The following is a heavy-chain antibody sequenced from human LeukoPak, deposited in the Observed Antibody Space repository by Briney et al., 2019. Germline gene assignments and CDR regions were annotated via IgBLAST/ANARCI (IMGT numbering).Heavy chain of an antibody. CDR3: ARKGLRRNWFDP. J-gene: IGHJ5*02. D-gene: IGHD5-12*01. Sequence: ASVKVSCKASGYTFTSYDINRVRQATGQGLEWMGWMNPNSGNTGYAQKFQGRVTITRNTSISTAYMELSSLRSEDTAVYYCARKGLRRNWFDPWGQGTLVTVSS. CDR1: GYTFTSYD. CDR2: MNPNSGNT. V-gene: IGHV1-8*03.